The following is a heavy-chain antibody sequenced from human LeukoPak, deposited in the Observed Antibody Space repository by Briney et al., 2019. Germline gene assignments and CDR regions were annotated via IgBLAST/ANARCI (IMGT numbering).Heavy chain of an antibody. Sequence: GASVKVSCKASGYTFDSYGINWLRQAPGQGLEWMGWINPNSGGTHYAQTFQGRVTMTRDTSINTGYMEMSGLRSDDRAVYYCARGIVCDSGSYSPDYYYKDVWGKGTTVTISS. V-gene: IGHV1-2*02. CDR3: ARGIVCDSGSYSPDYYYKDV. CDR2: INPNSGGT. CDR1: GYTFDSYG. J-gene: IGHJ6*03. D-gene: IGHD3-10*01.